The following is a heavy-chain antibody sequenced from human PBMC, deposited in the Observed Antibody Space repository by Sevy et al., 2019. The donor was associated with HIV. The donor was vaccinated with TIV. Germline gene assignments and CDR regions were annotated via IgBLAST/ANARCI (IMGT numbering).Heavy chain of an antibody. D-gene: IGHD3-10*01. CDR3: ARGWFGELLGSYFYYGMDV. J-gene: IGHJ6*02. CDR2: MNPNSGNT. V-gene: IGHV1-8*01. CDR1: GYTFTSYD. Sequence: ASVKVSCKASGYTFTSYDINWVRQATGQGLEWMGWMNPNSGNTGYAQKFQGRVTMTRNTSISTAYMELGSLRSEDTAVYYCARGWFGELLGSYFYYGMDVWGQGTTVTVSS.